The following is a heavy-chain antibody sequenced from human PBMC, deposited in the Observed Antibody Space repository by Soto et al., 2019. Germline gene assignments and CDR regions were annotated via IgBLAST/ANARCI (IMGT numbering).Heavy chain of an antibody. Sequence: VKVSCKASGYSFTSLDINWVRQTAGQGLEWMGWMQPSTGRTGYAQKFQGRVTMTRDTSINTAYMELTTLTSDDTAVYYCARVGSGYVRGFDYWGQGTLVTVSS. V-gene: IGHV1-8*01. D-gene: IGHD5-12*01. CDR1: GYSFTSLD. J-gene: IGHJ4*02. CDR2: MQPSTGRT. CDR3: ARVGSGYVRGFDY.